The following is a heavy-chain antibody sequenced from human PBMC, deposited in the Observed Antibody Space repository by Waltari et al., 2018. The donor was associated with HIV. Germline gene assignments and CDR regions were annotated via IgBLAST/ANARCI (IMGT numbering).Heavy chain of an antibody. CDR3: AKEGIGAFFDD. CDR2: ISPDGLYT. D-gene: IGHD3-10*01. CDR1: GLTFVNCA. V-gene: IGHV3-23*01. Sequence: EVQLLESGGDLVQPGGSLSLSCAASGLTFVNCAFSWVRQAPGAGLEWVSAISPDGLYTYYADSVKGRFTISRDNSKNTLYLQMNSLGAEDTAVYYCAKEGIGAFFDDWGQGTLVTVSS. J-gene: IGHJ4*02.